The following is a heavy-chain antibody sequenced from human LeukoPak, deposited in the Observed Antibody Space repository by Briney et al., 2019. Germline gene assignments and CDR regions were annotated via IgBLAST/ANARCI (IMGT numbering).Heavy chain of an antibody. D-gene: IGHD3-22*01. CDR2: INPNSGGT. CDR1: GYTFTSYG. CDR3: ARDWSYDSSGYHDY. J-gene: IGHJ4*02. V-gene: IGHV1-2*02. Sequence: ASVKVSCKASGYTFTSYGISWVRQAPGQGLEWMGWINPNSGGTNYAQKFQGRVTMTRDTSISTAYMELSRLRSDDTAVYYCARDWSYDSSGYHDYWGQGTLVTVSS.